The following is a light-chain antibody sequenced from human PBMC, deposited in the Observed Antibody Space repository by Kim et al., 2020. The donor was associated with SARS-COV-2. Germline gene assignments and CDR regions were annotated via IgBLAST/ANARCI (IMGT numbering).Light chain of an antibody. Sequence: SLSPGERATLSCRASQRVSSIAWYQQKPGQAPSLLIYGAFTRATDIPDRFSGSGSGTDFTLTISRLEPEDFAVYFCQQHGSSPITFGQGTRLEIK. CDR1: QRVSS. V-gene: IGKV3-20*01. CDR3: QQHGSSPIT. J-gene: IGKJ5*01. CDR2: GAF.